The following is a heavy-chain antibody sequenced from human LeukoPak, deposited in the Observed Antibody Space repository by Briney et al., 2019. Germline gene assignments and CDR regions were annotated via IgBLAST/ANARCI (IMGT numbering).Heavy chain of an antibody. V-gene: IGHV3-23*01. CDR1: GFTFSSYW. CDR3: AKDHDFWSGYYIFDY. J-gene: IGHJ4*02. D-gene: IGHD3-3*01. Sequence: GGSLRLSCAASGFTFSSYWMQWVRPAPGHGLAWVSAISGSGGSTYYADSVKGRFTISRDNSKNTLYLQMNSLRAEDTAVYYCAKDHDFWSGYYIFDYWGQGTLVTVSS. CDR2: ISGSGGST.